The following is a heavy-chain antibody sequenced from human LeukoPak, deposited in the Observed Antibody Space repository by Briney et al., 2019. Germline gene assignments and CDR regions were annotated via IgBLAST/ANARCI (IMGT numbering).Heavy chain of an antibody. CDR2: FDPEDGET. J-gene: IGHJ4*02. CDR1: GYTLSELS. CDR3: ATKITMVRGVIIPFDY. Sequence: ASVKVSCKVSGYTLSELSMHWVRQAPGKGLEWMGGFDPEDGETIYAQKFQGRVTMTEDTSTDTAYMELSSLRSEDTAVYYCATKITMVRGVIIPFDYWGQGTLVTVSS. D-gene: IGHD3-10*01. V-gene: IGHV1-24*01.